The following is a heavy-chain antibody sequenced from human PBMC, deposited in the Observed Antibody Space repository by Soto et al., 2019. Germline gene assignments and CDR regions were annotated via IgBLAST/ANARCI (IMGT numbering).Heavy chain of an antibody. CDR2: INYSGSNI. Sequence: GGSLRLSCAGSGFTFRNSEMFWVRQAPGKGLEWVSKINYSGSNIYYSKSVKGRFTISRDNAKNSLYLQMSSLTDEDTAIYFCASEALCGADCYFFEYWGPGTLVTVSS. CDR1: GFTFRNSE. V-gene: IGHV3-48*03. J-gene: IGHJ4*02. CDR3: ASEALCGADCYFFEY. D-gene: IGHD2-21*02.